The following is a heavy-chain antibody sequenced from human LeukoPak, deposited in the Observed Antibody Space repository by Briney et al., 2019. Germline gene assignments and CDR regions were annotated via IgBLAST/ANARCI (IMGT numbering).Heavy chain of an antibody. J-gene: IGHJ4*02. V-gene: IGHV4-39*07. CDR3: ARGSGVGPTYYFDY. Sequence: PSETLSLTCTVSGDSISSSNYYWGWIRQPPGKGLEWIGSINYSGSTFYNPSLKSRVTISVDTSKNQFSLKLGSVTAADTAVYYCARGSGVGPTYYFDYWGQGTLVTVSS. CDR2: INYSGST. D-gene: IGHD1-26*01. CDR1: GDSISSSNYY.